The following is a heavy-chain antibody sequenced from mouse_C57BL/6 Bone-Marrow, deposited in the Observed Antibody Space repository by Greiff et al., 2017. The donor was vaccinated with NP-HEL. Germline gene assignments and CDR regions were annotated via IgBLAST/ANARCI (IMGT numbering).Heavy chain of an antibody. V-gene: IGHV14-4*01. Sequence: VQLQQPGAELVRPGASVKLSCTASGFNINDDYMHWVKQRPEQGLEWIGWIDPENGDTEYASKFQGKATITADTSSNTAYLQLSSLTSEDTAVYYCTYDYDPLYAMDYWGQGTSVTVSS. CDR2: IDPENGDT. CDR3: TYDYDPLYAMDY. J-gene: IGHJ4*01. CDR1: GFNINDDY. D-gene: IGHD2-4*01.